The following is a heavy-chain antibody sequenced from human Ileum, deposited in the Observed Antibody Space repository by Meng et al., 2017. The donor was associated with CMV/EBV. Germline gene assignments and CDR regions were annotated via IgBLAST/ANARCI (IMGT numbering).Heavy chain of an antibody. CDR3: ARIASVGSYHYYYGPDV. V-gene: IGHV1-3*01. CDR2: INGGNGAT. Sequence: YTFASYLILWVRQAPGQRLEWMGWINGGNGATEYSQKFQGRVTITRDTAASTAHMELSSLRSEDTAVYYCARIASVGSYHYYYGPDVWGQGTTVTVSS. D-gene: IGHD3-10*01. J-gene: IGHJ6*02. CDR1: YTFASYL.